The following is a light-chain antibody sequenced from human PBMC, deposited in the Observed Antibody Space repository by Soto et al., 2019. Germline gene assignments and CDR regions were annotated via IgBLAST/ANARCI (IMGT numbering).Light chain of an antibody. CDR3: AAWDDSLTDYV. V-gene: IGLV1-44*01. CDR1: SSNIGRNT. Sequence: QSVLTQAPSASETPGQRVTISCSGGSSNIGRNTVNWYQQLPGTAPKLLIYSNNRRPSGVPDRFSSSKSGTSASLAISGLQSEDEADYYCAAWDDSLTDYVFGTGTKLTVL. CDR2: SNN. J-gene: IGLJ1*01.